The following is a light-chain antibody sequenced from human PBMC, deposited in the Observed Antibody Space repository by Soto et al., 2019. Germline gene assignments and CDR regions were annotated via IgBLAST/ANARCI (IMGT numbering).Light chain of an antibody. J-gene: IGLJ1*01. Sequence: QSVLTQPPSASGNPGQRLTISCSGTTSNILRNYVYWYRQLPGTAPKLLIYTNDQRPSGVPDRFSGSKSGTSASLAISGLQFEDEADYHCSSWDDNLDAEVFGAGTKVTVL. CDR1: TSNILRNY. V-gene: IGLV1-47*02. CDR3: SSWDDNLDAEV. CDR2: TND.